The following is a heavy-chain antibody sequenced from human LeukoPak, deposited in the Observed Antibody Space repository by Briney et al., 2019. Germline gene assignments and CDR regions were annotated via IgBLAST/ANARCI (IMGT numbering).Heavy chain of an antibody. J-gene: IGHJ4*02. D-gene: IGHD6-19*01. CDR1: GFTFNTYW. Sequence: GGSLRLSCAASGFTFNTYWMTWVRQAPGKGLEWVSSISSSSSYIYYADSVKGRFTISRDNAKNSLYLQMNSLRAEDTAVYYCASGEDSSGWYYFDHWGQGTLVTVSS. CDR3: ASGEDSSGWYYFDH. V-gene: IGHV3-21*01. CDR2: ISSSSSYI.